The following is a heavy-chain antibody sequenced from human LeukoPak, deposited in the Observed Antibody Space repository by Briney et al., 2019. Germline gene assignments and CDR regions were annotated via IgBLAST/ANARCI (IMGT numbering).Heavy chain of an antibody. CDR1: GFTFSSYW. J-gene: IGHJ4*02. V-gene: IGHV3-7*01. D-gene: IGHD3-22*01. CDR2: IQKDGSQK. CDR3: ARDPQYYYDSSGYHTMGY. Sequence: PGGSLRLSCAASGFTFSSYWMSWVRQAPGKGLEWVASIQKDGSQKYYLESVKGRFTISRDNTKNSLYLHMSSLRADDTAVYYCARDPQYYYDSSGYHTMGYWGQGTLVTVSS.